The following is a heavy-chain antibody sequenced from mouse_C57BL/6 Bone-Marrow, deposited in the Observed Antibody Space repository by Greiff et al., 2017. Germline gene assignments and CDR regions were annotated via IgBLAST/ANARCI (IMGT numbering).Heavy chain of an antibody. J-gene: IGHJ3*01. CDR3: ARESYDGFAY. D-gene: IGHD2-3*01. Sequence: DVQLVESGPGLVKPSQSLSLTCSVTGYSITSGYYWNWIRQFPGNKLEWMGYISYDGSNNYNPSLKNRISITRDTSKNQFFLKLNSVTTEDTATYYCARESYDGFAYWGQGTLVTVSA. V-gene: IGHV3-6*01. CDR2: ISYDGSN. CDR1: GYSITSGYY.